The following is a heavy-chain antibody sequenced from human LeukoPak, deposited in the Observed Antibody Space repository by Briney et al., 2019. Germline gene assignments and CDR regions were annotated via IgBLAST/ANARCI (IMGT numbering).Heavy chain of an antibody. V-gene: IGHV1-69*06. J-gene: IGHJ6*03. CDR3: ARVPSYDFWSGYYSHYYYYYMDV. CDR1: GGTFSSYA. Sequence: ASVKVSCKASGGTFSSYAISWVRQAPGQGLEWMGGIIPIFGTANYAQKFQGRVTITADKSTSTAYMELSSLRSEDTAVYYCARVPSYDFWSGYYSHYYYYYMDVWGKGTTVTVSS. CDR2: IIPIFGTA. D-gene: IGHD3-3*01.